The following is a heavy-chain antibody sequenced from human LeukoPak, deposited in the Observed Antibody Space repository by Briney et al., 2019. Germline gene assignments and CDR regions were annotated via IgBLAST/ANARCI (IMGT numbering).Heavy chain of an antibody. D-gene: IGHD3-10*01. V-gene: IGHV3-30*02. CDR1: GFTLSSYG. J-gene: IGHJ5*02. CDR2: IRYDGSNK. Sequence: GGSLRLSCAASGFTLSSYGMHWVRQAPGKGLEWVAFIRYDGSNKYYADSVKGRFTISRDNSKNTLYLQMNSLRAEDTAVYYCAKVLWFGELSLWFDPWGQGTLVTVSS. CDR3: AKVLWFGELSLWFDP.